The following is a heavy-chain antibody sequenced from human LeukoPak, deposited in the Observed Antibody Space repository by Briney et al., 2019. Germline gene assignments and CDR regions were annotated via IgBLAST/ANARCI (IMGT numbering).Heavy chain of an antibody. J-gene: IGHJ5*02. D-gene: IGHD3-3*01. V-gene: IGHV4-38-2*02. Sequence: SETLSLTCTVSGYSISSGYYWGWIRQPPGKGLEWIGSIYHSGSTYYNPSLKSRVTISVDTSKNQFSLKLSSVTAADTAVYYCARSEGDYDFWSGYLGTWGQGTLVTVSS. CDR1: GYSISSGYY. CDR2: IYHSGST. CDR3: ARSEGDYDFWSGYLGT.